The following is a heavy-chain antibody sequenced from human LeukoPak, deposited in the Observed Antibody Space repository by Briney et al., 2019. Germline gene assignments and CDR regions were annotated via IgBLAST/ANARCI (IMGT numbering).Heavy chain of an antibody. Sequence: EASVKVSCKASGYTFTGSYMHWVRKAPGQGLEWMGWINPNSGGTNYAQKVQGRVTMTRDTSISTAYMELSRLRSEDTAVYDSARDPIGAVAGLYYFDYWGQGTLVTVSS. CDR1: GYTFTGSY. V-gene: IGHV1-2*02. D-gene: IGHD6-19*01. J-gene: IGHJ4*02. CDR2: INPNSGGT. CDR3: ARDPIGAVAGLYYFDY.